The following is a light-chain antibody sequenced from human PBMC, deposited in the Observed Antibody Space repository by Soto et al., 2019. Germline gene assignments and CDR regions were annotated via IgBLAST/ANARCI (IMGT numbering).Light chain of an antibody. CDR3: AAWDDSLTGYV. V-gene: IGLV1-44*01. CDR1: SSNIGTNA. CDR2: NNN. Sequence: QSVLTQPPSASGTPGQRVTISCSGGSSNIGTNAVNWYQQLPGTAPKLLIYNNNQRPSGVPDRFSGSKSGTSASLAISGRQSEDEADYYCAAWDDSLTGYVFGTGTKVTVL. J-gene: IGLJ1*01.